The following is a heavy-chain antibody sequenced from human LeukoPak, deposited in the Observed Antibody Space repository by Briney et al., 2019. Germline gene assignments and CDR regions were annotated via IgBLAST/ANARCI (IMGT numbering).Heavy chain of an antibody. CDR3: ASSAQGFDY. V-gene: IGHV3-21*01. CDR1: GFTFSTYS. J-gene: IGHJ4*02. Sequence: GGSLILSCAASGFTFSTYSMNWVRQAPGKGLEWVSSITSSSDSIYYADSVKGRFTISRDNAKNSLYLQMNSLRAEDTAVYYCASSAQGFDYWGQGTLVTVSS. CDR2: ITSSSDSI.